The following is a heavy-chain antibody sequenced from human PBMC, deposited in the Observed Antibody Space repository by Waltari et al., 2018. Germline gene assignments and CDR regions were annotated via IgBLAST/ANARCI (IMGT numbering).Heavy chain of an antibody. V-gene: IGHV4-39*01. CDR1: GGSISSSSYY. CDR2: ISYSGST. J-gene: IGHJ4*02. Sequence: QLQLQESGPGLVKPSETLSLTCTVSGGSISSSSYYWGWIRQPPGKGLEWIGSISYSGSTYYNPARKSRVTISVDTSKNQFSLKLSSVTAADTAVYYCARTGSSWFHYFDYWGQGTLVTVSS. D-gene: IGHD6-13*01. CDR3: ARTGSSWFHYFDY.